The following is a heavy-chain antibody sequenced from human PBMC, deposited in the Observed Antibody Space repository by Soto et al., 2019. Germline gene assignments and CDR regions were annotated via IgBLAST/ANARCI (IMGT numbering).Heavy chain of an antibody. CDR1: GFTFWGYA. V-gene: IGHV3-23*01. J-gene: IGHJ5*01. D-gene: IGHD1-26*01. CDR2: INGRGDDT. CDR3: AKSSPQSSARAPWDS. Sequence: VQLLESGGGLVQPGGSLRLSCAASGFTFWGYAMSWVRQPPGKGLEWVSSINGRGDDTYYADSVRGRFTISRDNSKNTLYLQIDNLRADDTAMLYCAKSSPQSSARAPWDSWGQGTLVTVSS.